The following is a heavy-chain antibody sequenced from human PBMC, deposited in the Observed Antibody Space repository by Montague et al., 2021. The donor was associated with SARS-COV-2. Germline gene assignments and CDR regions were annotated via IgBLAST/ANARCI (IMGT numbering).Heavy chain of an antibody. CDR2: IYYSGST. Sequence: SETLSLTCTVSGGSISSYYWRWIRQPPGKGLERIGYIYYSGSTNYNPSLKSRVTISVDTSKNQFSLKLSSVTAADTAVYYCARGFDPWGQGTLVTVSS. J-gene: IGHJ5*02. CDR3: ARGFDP. CDR1: GGSISSYY. V-gene: IGHV4-59*01.